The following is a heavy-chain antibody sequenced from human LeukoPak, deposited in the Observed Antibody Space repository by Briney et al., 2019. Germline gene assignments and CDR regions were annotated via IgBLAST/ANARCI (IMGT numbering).Heavy chain of an antibody. CDR1: GFTVSSNY. D-gene: IGHD3-22*01. Sequence: GGSLRLSCAASGFTVSSNYMSWVRQAPGKGLEWVSVIYSGGSTYYADSVKGRFTISRDNSKNTLYLQMNSLRAEDTAGYYCARDVGDSSGYYTDYWGQGTLVTVSS. CDR3: ARDVGDSSGYYTDY. CDR2: IYSGGST. V-gene: IGHV3-53*01. J-gene: IGHJ4*02.